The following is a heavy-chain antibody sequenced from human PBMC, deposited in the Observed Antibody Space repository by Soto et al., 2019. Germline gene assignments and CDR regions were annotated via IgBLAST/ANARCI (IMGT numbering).Heavy chain of an antibody. CDR2: IYYSGST. D-gene: IGHD2-2*01. J-gene: IGHJ6*02. V-gene: IGHV4-39*01. CDR1: GASIGSRIYY. CDR3: ATFPGDAVLVPAAIRDYYYYGMDV. Sequence: SAPLSLTRIISGASIGSRIYYWVWIRQPPVKGLDWIGSIYYSGSTSYNPSLKSRVTISVDTSKNQFSLKLSSVTAADAAVYYCATFPGDAVLVPAAIRDYYYYGMDVWGQGTTVT.